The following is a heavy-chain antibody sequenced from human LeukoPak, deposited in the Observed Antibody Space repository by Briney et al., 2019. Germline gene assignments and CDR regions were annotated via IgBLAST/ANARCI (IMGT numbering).Heavy chain of an antibody. Sequence: PGGSLRLSCAASGFTFSSYGMHWVRQAPGKGLEWVAFIRYDGSNKYYADSVRGRFTISRANSKNTLYLQMNSLRAEDTAVYYCAKDGPRHSYGPTSIDYWGQGTLVTVSS. CDR3: AKDGPRHSYGPTSIDY. V-gene: IGHV3-30*02. CDR2: IRYDGSNK. J-gene: IGHJ4*02. CDR1: GFTFSSYG. D-gene: IGHD5-18*01.